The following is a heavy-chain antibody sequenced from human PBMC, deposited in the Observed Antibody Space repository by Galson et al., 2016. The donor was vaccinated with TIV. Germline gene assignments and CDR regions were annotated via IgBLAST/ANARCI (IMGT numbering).Heavy chain of an antibody. J-gene: IGHJ4*02. CDR1: GYTFSNFA. Sequence: SVKVSCKASGYTFSNFAITWVRQAPGQGLEWMGYMSAYSGASNYAQKFQGRVTITTDTSTSTAYMELRNLRFDDTAVYYCARYSSTSSRRFDNWGQGTLVTVSA. CDR3: ARYSSTSSRRFDN. CDR2: MSAYSGAS. D-gene: IGHD6-6*01. V-gene: IGHV1-18*01.